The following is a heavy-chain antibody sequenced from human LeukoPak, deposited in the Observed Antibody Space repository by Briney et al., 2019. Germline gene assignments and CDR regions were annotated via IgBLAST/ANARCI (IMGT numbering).Heavy chain of an antibody. V-gene: IGHV1-46*01. CDR1: GYTFTSYY. CDR3: ARAYCGGDCYEYYYYGMDV. J-gene: IGHJ6*02. Sequence: GASVKVSCKASGYTFTSYYMHWVRQAPGQGLEWMGIINPSGGSTSYAQKFQGRVTMTRDTSTSTVYMELSSLRSEDTAVYYCARAYCGGDCYEYYYYGMDVWGQGTTVTVSS. CDR2: INPSGGST. D-gene: IGHD2-21*02.